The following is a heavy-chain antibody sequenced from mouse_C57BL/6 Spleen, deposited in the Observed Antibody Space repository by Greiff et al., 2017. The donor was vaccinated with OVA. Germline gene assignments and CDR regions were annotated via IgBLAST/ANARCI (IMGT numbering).Heavy chain of an antibody. V-gene: IGHV1-69*01. CDR1: GYTFTSYW. Sequence: QVQLQQPGAELVMPGASVKLSCKASGYTFTSYWMHWVKQRPGQGLEWIGELDPSDSYTNYNQQFKGKSTLTVDKSSSTAYMQLSSLTSEDSAVYYCARGTGNWYFDVWGTGTTVTVSS. CDR3: ARGTGNWYFDV. CDR2: LDPSDSYT. J-gene: IGHJ1*03. D-gene: IGHD4-1*01.